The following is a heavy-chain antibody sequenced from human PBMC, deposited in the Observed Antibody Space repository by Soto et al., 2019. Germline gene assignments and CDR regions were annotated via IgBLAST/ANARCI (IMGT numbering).Heavy chain of an antibody. V-gene: IGHV1-8*01. D-gene: IGHD6-13*01. Sequence: GASLKVSCKASGYTFTSYDINWVRQATGQGLEWMGWMNPNSGNTGYAQKFQGRVTMTRNTSISTAYMELSSLRSEDTAVYYCARSIAAAALNYYGMDVWGQGTTVNVSS. CDR1: GYTFTSYD. CDR2: MNPNSGNT. J-gene: IGHJ6*02. CDR3: ARSIAAAALNYYGMDV.